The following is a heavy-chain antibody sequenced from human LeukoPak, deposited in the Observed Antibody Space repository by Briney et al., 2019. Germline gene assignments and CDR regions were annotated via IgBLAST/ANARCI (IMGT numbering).Heavy chain of an antibody. CDR1: GFSFTRYW. D-gene: IGHD3-10*01. J-gene: IGHJ4*02. CDR3: ARRWELRWRFDY. V-gene: IGHV5-51*01. CDR2: IYPGDSDT. Sequence: HGESLKISCKGSGFSFTRYWIGWVRQMPGKGLEWMGIIYPGDSDTRYSPSFQGQVTISADKSISTAYLQWSSLKASDTAMYYCARRWELRWRFDYWGQGTLVTVSS.